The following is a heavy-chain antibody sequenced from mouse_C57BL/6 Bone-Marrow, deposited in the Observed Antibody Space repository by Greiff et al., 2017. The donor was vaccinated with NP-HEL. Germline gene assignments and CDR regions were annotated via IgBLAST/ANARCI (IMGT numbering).Heavy chain of an antibody. CDR3: ARGDYYGSSIAY. CDR1: GYTFTSYW. J-gene: IGHJ3*01. D-gene: IGHD1-1*01. Sequence: QVQLQQPGAELVMPGASVKLSCKASGYTFTSYWMHWVKQRPGQGLEWIGEIDPSDSYTNYNQKLKGKSTLTVDKSSRTAYMQLSSLTSEDSAVYYCARGDYYGSSIAYWGQGTLVTVSA. V-gene: IGHV1-69*01. CDR2: IDPSDSYT.